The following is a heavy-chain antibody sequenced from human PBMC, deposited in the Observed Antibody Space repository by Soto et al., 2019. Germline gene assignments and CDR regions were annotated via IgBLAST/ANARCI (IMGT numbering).Heavy chain of an antibody. CDR1: GGSISSFF. CDR2: IYYSASA. D-gene: IGHD3-10*01. CDR3: ARGGDYYGSGTYYPPLSYYYYYYMDV. Sequence: SETLSLTCTVSGGSISSFFWSWIRQSPGKGLEWIGHIYYSASASYNPSLKSRVTISVDTSKSQFSLKLNSVTAADTAVYYCARGGDYYGSGTYYPPLSYYYYYYMDVWGIGTTVTVSS. V-gene: IGHV4-59*01. J-gene: IGHJ6*03.